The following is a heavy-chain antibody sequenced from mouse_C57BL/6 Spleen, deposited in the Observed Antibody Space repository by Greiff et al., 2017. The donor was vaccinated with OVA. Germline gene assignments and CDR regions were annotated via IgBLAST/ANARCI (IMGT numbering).Heavy chain of an antibody. CDR3: TGDSITTVPYYYAMDY. CDR1: GFTFSNYW. Sequence: EVKVVESGGGLVQPGGSMKLSCVASGFTFSNYWMNWVRQSPEKGLEWVAQIRLKSDNYATHYAESVKGRFTISRDDSKSSVYLQMNNLRAEDTGIYYCTGDSITTVPYYYAMDYWGQGTSVTVSS. V-gene: IGHV6-3*01. J-gene: IGHJ4*01. D-gene: IGHD1-1*01. CDR2: IRLKSDNYAT.